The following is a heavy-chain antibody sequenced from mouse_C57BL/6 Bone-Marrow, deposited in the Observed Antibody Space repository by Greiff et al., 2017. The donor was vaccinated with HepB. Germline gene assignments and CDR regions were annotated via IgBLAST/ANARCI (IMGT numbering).Heavy chain of an antibody. CDR2: INPSSGYT. D-gene: IGHD2-3*01. CDR3: ARWYYDGYSPLDY. J-gene: IGHJ2*01. V-gene: IGHV1-4*01. Sequence: QVQLKESGAELARPGASVKMSCKASGYTFTSYTMHWVKQRPGQGLEWIGYINPSSGYTKYNQKFKDKATLTADKSSSTAYMQRSSLTSEDSAVYYCARWYYDGYSPLDYWGQGTTLTVSS. CDR1: GYTFTSYT.